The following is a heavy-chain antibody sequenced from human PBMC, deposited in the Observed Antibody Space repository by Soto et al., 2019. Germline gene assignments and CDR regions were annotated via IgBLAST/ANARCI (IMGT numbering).Heavy chain of an antibody. V-gene: IGHV1-3*01. CDR3: ASGATLDIAAAGDLDY. Sequence: GASVKVSWKAFGYTFTSYAMHWVRQAPGQRLEWMGWINAGNGNTKYSQKFQGRVTITRDTSTSTVYMELSSLRSEDTAVYYCASGATLDIAAAGDLDYWGQGTLVTVSS. J-gene: IGHJ4*02. D-gene: IGHD6-13*01. CDR1: GYTFTSYA. CDR2: INAGNGNT.